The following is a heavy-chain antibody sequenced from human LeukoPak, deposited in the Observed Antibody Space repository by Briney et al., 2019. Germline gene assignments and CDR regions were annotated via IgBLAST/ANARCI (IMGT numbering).Heavy chain of an antibody. V-gene: IGHV3-66*01. Sequence: PGGSLRLSCAASGFTVSSNYMSWVRQAPGKGLEWVSLTYSGGSTYYADSVKGRFTTSRDNSKNTLYLQMNSLRAEDTAVYFCARVHSDSRGYYQHDYWGQGTLVTVSS. J-gene: IGHJ4*02. D-gene: IGHD3-22*01. CDR3: ARVHSDSRGYYQHDY. CDR2: TYSGGST. CDR1: GFTVSSNY.